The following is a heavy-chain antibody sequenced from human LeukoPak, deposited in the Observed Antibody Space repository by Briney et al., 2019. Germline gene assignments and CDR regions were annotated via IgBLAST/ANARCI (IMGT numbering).Heavy chain of an antibody. Sequence: PSETLSLTCTVPGGSISSYYWSWIRQPPGKGLEWIGYIYYSGSTNYNPSLKSRVTISVDTSKNQFSLKLSSVTAADTAVYYCARATYYDILTGYYFDYWGQGTLVTVSS. CDR1: GGSISSYY. CDR3: ARATYYDILTGYYFDY. J-gene: IGHJ4*02. D-gene: IGHD3-9*01. V-gene: IGHV4-59*08. CDR2: IYYSGST.